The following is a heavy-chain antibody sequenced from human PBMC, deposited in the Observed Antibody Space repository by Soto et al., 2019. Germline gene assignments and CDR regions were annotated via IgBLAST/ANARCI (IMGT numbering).Heavy chain of an antibody. CDR1: GFTFFNYA. J-gene: IGHJ4*02. Sequence: GGSLRLSCAASGFTFFNYAMSWVRQPPGKGLEWVSVISGSAGSTFYADAVKGRFTISRDNSKKMLYLQMSSLRVEDTAVYYCAKEEGSTWYPTDYWGQGTLVTVSS. CDR2: ISGSAGST. CDR3: AKEEGSTWYPTDY. D-gene: IGHD6-13*01. V-gene: IGHV3-23*01.